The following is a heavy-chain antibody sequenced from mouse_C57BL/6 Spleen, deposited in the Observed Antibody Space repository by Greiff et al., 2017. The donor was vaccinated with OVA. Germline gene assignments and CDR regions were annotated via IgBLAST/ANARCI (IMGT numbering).Heavy chain of an antibody. V-gene: IGHV1-55*01. CDR3: ARRGGDYDVGEDYAMDY. J-gene: IGHJ4*01. Sequence: VQLQQPGAELVKPGASVKMSCKASGYTFTSYWITWVKQRPGQGLEWIGDIYPGSGSTNYNEKFKSKATLTVDTSSSTAYMQLSSLTSEDSAVYYCARRGGDYDVGEDYAMDYWGQGTSVTVSS. CDR2: IYPGSGST. CDR1: GYTFTSYW. D-gene: IGHD2-4*01.